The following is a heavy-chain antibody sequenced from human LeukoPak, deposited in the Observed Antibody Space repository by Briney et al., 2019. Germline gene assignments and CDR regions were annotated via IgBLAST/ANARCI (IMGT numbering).Heavy chain of an antibody. D-gene: IGHD4-17*01. Sequence: PSETLSLTCTVSGGSISSYYWSWIRQPPGKGLEWIGYICYSGSTNYNPSLKSRVTISVDTSKNQFSLKLSSVTAADTAVYYCARVYGDYDSLPYFDYWGQGTLVTVSS. J-gene: IGHJ4*02. CDR1: GGSISSYY. CDR2: ICYSGST. CDR3: ARVYGDYDSLPYFDY. V-gene: IGHV4-59*01.